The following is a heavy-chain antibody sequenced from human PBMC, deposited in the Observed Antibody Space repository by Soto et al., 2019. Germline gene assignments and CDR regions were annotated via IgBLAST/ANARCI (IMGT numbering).Heavy chain of an antibody. CDR2: IWDDGSNK. CDR3: ARDICPTPSSSSGIDD. CDR1: GFTFIIYV. Sequence: RGCLRLSCASAGFTFIIYVMHWVRQPPVKWLEWVAVIWDDGSNKNYADSVKGRFTLSRDNSKNTLYLQMNSLRAEDTAVYYCARDICPTPSSSSGIDDWGPGTRVTVSS. D-gene: IGHD6-13*01. J-gene: IGHJ4*02. V-gene: IGHV3-33*01.